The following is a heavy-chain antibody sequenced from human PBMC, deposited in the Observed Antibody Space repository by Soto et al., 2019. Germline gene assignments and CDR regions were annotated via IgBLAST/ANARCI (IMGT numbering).Heavy chain of an antibody. CDR1: GGSISGSNW. V-gene: IGHV4-4*02. CDR3: AKYRRTQAEGFTLDY. CDR2: IYHSGST. D-gene: IGHD2-2*01. Sequence: PSETLSLTCAVSGGSISGSNWWSWVRQPPGKGLEWIGEIYHSGSTNYNPSLEGRVTMSVDTSKNQFSLKLNSVNAADTAVYYCAKYRRTQAEGFTLDYWGRGTLVTVSS. J-gene: IGHJ4*02.